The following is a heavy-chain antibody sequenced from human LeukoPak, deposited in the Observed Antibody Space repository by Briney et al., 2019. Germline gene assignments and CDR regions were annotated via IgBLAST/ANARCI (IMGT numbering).Heavy chain of an antibody. V-gene: IGHV3-21*01. CDR1: GFTFRLYS. J-gene: IGHJ3*02. CDR3: TRDRDDDSSGSIDDAFDI. Sequence: GGSLRLSCAASGFTFRLYSMNWVRQAPGKGLEWVSSISSRSSYIYNAESVKGRFTISRDNAKNSLYLQMNSLRAEDTAVYYCTRDRDDDSSGSIDDAFDIWGQGTMLTVSS. D-gene: IGHD3-22*01. CDR2: ISSRSSYI.